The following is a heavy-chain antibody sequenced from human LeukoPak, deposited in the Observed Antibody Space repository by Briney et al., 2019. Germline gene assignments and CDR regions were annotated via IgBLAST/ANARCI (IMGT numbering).Heavy chain of an antibody. J-gene: IGHJ5*02. CDR2: IWSDGSAK. CDR3: ARGGGPNLTGRSSWFHL. V-gene: IGHV3-33*01. Sequence: PGGSLRLSCAASGFIFSTHGMTWVRQAPGKGLEWVAIIWSDGSAKYYGDSVTGRFTISRDNSKDMLYLEMNSLRAEDTAIYYCARGGGPNLTGRSSWFHLWGQGTLVTVSS. CDR1: GFIFSTHG. D-gene: IGHD3-9*01.